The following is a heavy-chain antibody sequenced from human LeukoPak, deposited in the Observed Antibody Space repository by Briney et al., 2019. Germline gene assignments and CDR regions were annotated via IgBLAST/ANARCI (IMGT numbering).Heavy chain of an antibody. CDR2: ISSSGNYI. J-gene: IGHJ5*02. CDR3: VRDQQPEVPTSDNSPSA. D-gene: IGHD2/OR15-2a*01. CDR1: GFTFSFNS. Sequence: GGSLRLSCAASGFTFSFNSMHWVRQAPGKGLEWVSCISSSGNYIYYADSVKGRFIISRDNDKNSLHLQMSILRADDTAVYYCVRDQQPEVPTSDNSPSAWGQGTLVTVSS. V-gene: IGHV3-21*01.